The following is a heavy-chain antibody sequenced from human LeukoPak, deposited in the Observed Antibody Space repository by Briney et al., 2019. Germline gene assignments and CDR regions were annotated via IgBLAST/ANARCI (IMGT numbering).Heavy chain of an antibody. J-gene: IGHJ6*02. CDR1: GGSISSGDYY. D-gene: IGHD2-2*01. CDR3: ARASAAPFGYYYYGMDV. Sequence: SETLSLTCTVSGGSISSGDYYWSWIRQSPGKDLEWIGYIYYSGSTNYNPSLKSRVTISVDTSKNQFSLRLSSVTAADTAVYYCARASAAPFGYYYYGMDVWGQGTTVTVSS. V-gene: IGHV4-61*08. CDR2: IYYSGST.